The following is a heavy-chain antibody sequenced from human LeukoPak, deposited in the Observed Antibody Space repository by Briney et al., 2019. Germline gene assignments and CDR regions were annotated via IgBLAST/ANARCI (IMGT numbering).Heavy chain of an antibody. J-gene: IGHJ4*02. Sequence: ASVKVSCKASGYTFTSYYMHWVRQAAGQGLEWMGIINPSGGSTTYAQKFQGRVTVTMDTSTSTVYMELSSLRSEDTAMYYCARRGYSSSWYPYFDYWGQGTLVTVSS. D-gene: IGHD6-13*01. CDR2: INPSGGST. CDR3: ARRGYSSSWYPYFDY. V-gene: IGHV1-46*01. CDR1: GYTFTSYY.